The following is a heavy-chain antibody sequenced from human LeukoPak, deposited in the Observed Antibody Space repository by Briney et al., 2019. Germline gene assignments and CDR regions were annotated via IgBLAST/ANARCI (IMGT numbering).Heavy chain of an antibody. CDR1: GGTFNSYA. Sequence: SVKVSCKASGGTFNSYAISWVRQAPGQGLEWMGGIMPLFGTANYAQEFQGRVTFTTDESASTAYMEVSSLKSEDTAVYYCASGSLGDGYGVGDYYQYMDVWGKGTTVTVSS. CDR2: IMPLFGTA. V-gene: IGHV1-69*05. CDR3: ASGSLGDGYGVGDYYQYMDV. D-gene: IGHD5-24*01. J-gene: IGHJ6*03.